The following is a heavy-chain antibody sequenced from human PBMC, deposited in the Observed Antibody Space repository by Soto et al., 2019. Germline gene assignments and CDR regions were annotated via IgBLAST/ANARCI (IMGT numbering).Heavy chain of an antibody. J-gene: IGHJ4*02. Sequence: QVQLVQSGTEVKKPGASVKVSCKASGYTFTSYGISWVRQAPGQGLEWMGWIRAYNGNTNYAQKLQGRVTTTTDTSASTAHMELRSLRSEDTAVYYCARDAPPEDSWGQGTLVTVSS. V-gene: IGHV1-18*01. CDR3: ARDAPPEDS. CDR1: GYTFTSYG. CDR2: IRAYNGNT.